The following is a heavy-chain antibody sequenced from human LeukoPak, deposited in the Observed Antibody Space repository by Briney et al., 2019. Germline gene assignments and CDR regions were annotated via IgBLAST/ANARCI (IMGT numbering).Heavy chain of an antibody. CDR1: GGSFSGYY. CDR2: INHSGST. V-gene: IGHV4-34*01. J-gene: IGHJ4*02. Sequence: SEALSLTCAVYGGSFSGYYWSWIRQPPGKGLEWIGEINHSGSTNYNPSLKSRVTISVDTSKNQFSLKLSSVTAADTAVYYCARGSMVLLWFGELFRYYFDYWGQGTLVTVSS. D-gene: IGHD3-10*01. CDR3: ARGSMVLLWFGELFRYYFDY.